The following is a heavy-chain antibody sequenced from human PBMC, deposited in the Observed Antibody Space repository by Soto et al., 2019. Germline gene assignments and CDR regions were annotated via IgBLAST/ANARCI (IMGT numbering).Heavy chain of an antibody. CDR1: GYTFTSYG. Sequence: GASVKVSCKASGYTFTSYGISWVRQAPGQGLGWMGWISAYNGNTNYAQKFQGRVTMTRNTSISTAYMELSSLRSEDTAVYYCARSSSSYYYYGMDVWGQGTTVTVSS. J-gene: IGHJ6*02. CDR3: ARSSSSYYYYGMDV. CDR2: ISAYNGNT. D-gene: IGHD6-6*01. V-gene: IGHV1-18*01.